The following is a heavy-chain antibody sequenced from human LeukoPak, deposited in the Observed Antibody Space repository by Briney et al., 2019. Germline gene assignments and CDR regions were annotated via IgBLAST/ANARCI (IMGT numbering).Heavy chain of an antibody. V-gene: IGHV4-59*01. J-gene: IGHJ4*02. CDR3: GRDSSGWNGIDY. D-gene: IGHD6-19*01. Sequence: SETLSLTCTVSGGSIGGYFWSWIRQPPGKGLEWIGFFYDSGDTNENPSLKSRVTISSDTSKNQFSLKLTSVTAADTAVYYCGRDSSGWNGIDYWGQGILVTVSS. CDR1: GGSIGGYF. CDR2: FYDSGDT.